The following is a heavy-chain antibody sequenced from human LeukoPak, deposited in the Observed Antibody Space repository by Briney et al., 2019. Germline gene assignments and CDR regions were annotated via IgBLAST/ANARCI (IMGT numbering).Heavy chain of an antibody. CDR1: GFTFNVYD. J-gene: IGHJ5*02. CDR3: VRGCTYCNWKTWFDP. D-gene: IGHD2/OR15-2a*01. CDR2: IGTLHDA. V-gene: IGHV3-13*01. Sequence: GGSLRLSCVTSGFTFNVYDMHWVRQAKGKGLEWVSAIGTLHDAYYPDSVKGRFTISRGNARNSLYLQMNSLTAGDTAVYYCVRGCTYCNWKTWFDPWGQGTLVTVSS.